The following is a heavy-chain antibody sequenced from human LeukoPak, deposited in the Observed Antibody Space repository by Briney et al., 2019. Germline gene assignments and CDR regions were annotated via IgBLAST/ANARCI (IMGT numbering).Heavy chain of an antibody. D-gene: IGHD3-22*01. CDR3: AGRRPYYDSILFDY. Sequence: PSETLSLTCTVSGGSISSYYWSWIRQPPGKGLEWIGYIYYSGSTNYNPSLKSRVTISVDTSKNQFSLKLSSVTAADTAVYYCAGRRPYYDSILFDYWGQGTLVTVSS. V-gene: IGHV4-59*01. J-gene: IGHJ4*02. CDR2: IYYSGST. CDR1: GGSISSYY.